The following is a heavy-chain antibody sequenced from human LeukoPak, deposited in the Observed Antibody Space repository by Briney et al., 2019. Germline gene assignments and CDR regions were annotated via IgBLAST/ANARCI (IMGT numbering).Heavy chain of an antibody. Sequence: GGSLRLSCAASGFTFSSYWMSWVRQAPGKGLEWVANIKQDGSEKYYVDSVKGRFTISRDNSKNTLYLQMNSLRAEDTAVYYCAKDRAYIAVAGTGYWGQGTLVTVSS. V-gene: IGHV3-7*03. D-gene: IGHD6-19*01. CDR3: AKDRAYIAVAGTGY. J-gene: IGHJ4*02. CDR1: GFTFSSYW. CDR2: IKQDGSEK.